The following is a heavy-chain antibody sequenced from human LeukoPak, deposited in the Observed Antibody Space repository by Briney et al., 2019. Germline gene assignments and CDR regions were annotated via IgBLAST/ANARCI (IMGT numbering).Heavy chain of an antibody. CDR1: GFTFSSHN. CDR3: ARKMKTGDRVGTFDI. V-gene: IGHV3-21*01. CDR2: IGTDGSYI. D-gene: IGHD1-1*01. J-gene: IGHJ3*02. Sequence: PGGSLRLSCAASGFTFSSHNMNWVRQAQMKGLEWVSSIGTDGSYIHYADSVQGRFTISRDNAKNSLYLQMNSLTAEDTAVYYCARKMKTGDRVGTFDIWGQGTMVTVSS.